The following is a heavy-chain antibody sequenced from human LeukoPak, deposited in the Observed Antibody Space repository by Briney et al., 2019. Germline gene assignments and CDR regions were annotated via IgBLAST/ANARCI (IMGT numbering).Heavy chain of an antibody. CDR1: GFTFSTYA. CDR3: AKDMGPDYGGRTTEYFQH. J-gene: IGHJ1*01. Sequence: GGSLRLSCAASGFTFSTYAMSWVRQAPGKGLEWVSGISWNSGSIGYADSVKGRFTISRDNAKNSLYLQMNSLRAEDTALYYCAKDMGPDYGGRTTEYFQHWGQGTLVTVSS. V-gene: IGHV3-9*01. D-gene: IGHD4-23*01. CDR2: ISWNSGSI.